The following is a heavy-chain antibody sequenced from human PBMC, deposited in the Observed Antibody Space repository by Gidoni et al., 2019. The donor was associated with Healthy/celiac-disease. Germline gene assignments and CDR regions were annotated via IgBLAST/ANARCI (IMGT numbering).Heavy chain of an antibody. D-gene: IGHD2-2*01. CDR2: IIPIFGAS. CDR1: GGTLSSYA. CDR3: ARDHCSSTSCYLLSKPRYYYYGMDV. V-gene: IGHV1-69*01. Sequence: QVQLVQSGAEVKKPGSSVKVSCKASGGTLSSYAISRVRQATGQGLGRMGGIIPIFGASNYAQKYQGRVTITADESTSTSYMELSSLRSEDTAVYYCARDHCSSTSCYLLSKPRYYYYGMDVWGQGTTVTVSS. J-gene: IGHJ6*02.